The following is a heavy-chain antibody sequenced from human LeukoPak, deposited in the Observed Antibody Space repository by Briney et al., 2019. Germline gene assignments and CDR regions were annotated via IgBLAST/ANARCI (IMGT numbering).Heavy chain of an antibody. J-gene: IGHJ6*03. V-gene: IGHV3-23*01. D-gene: IGHD3-16*01. Sequence: GGSLRLSCAASGFTFSSYAMSWVRQAPGKGLEWVSAISGSGGSTYYADSVKGRFTISRDNSKNTLYLQMNSLRAEVTAVYYCASYARGRSYYYMDVWGKGTTVTVSS. CDR1: GFTFSSYA. CDR3: ASYARGRSYYYMDV. CDR2: ISGSGGST.